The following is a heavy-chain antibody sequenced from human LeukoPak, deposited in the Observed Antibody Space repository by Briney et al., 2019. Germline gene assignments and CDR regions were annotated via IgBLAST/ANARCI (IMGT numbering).Heavy chain of an antibody. D-gene: IGHD3-10*01. CDR3: AGVWFGELLGGY. CDR2: IYYSGST. CDR1: GGSISSYY. J-gene: IGHJ4*02. Sequence: SETLSLTCTVCGGSISSYYWSWIREPPGRGLEWIGYIYYSGSTNYNPPLKRRVTISVDTPKEQFSLKLSSANGPGPAVYDCAGVWFGELLGGYWGQGTLVTVSS. V-gene: IGHV4-59*01.